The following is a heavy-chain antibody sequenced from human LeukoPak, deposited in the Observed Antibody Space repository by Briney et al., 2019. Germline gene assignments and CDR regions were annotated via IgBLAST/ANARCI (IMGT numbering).Heavy chain of an antibody. D-gene: IGHD2-15*01. Sequence: GGSLRLSCAASGFTFSSYGMHWVRQAPGKGLEWVGRIKSKTDGGTTDYAAPVKGRFTISRDDSKNTLYLQMNSLKTEDTAVYYCTTDITVVAATLAYWGQGTLVTVSS. CDR1: GFTFSSYG. CDR3: TTDITVVAATLAY. CDR2: IKSKTDGGTT. V-gene: IGHV3-15*01. J-gene: IGHJ4*02.